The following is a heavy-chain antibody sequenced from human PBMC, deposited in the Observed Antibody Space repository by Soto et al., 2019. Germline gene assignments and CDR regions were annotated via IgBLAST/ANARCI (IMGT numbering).Heavy chain of an antibody. CDR3: ARVFAGVEMAPGEFDY. CDR1: GGTFSSYA. Sequence: QVQLVQSGAEVKKPGSSVKVSCKASGGTFSSYAISWVRQAPGQGLEWMGGIIPIFGTANYAQKFQGRVTITADESTSTAYMELSSLRSEDTAVYYCARVFAGVEMAPGEFDYWCQGALVTVSS. J-gene: IGHJ4*02. V-gene: IGHV1-69*01. CDR2: IIPIFGTA. D-gene: IGHD3-10*01.